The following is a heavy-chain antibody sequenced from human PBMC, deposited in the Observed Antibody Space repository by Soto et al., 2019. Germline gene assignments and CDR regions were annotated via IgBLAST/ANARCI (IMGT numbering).Heavy chain of an antibody. Sequence: EVQLVESGGGLVQPGGSLRLSCAASGFTFSSYSMNWVRQAPGKGLEWVSYISSSSSTIYYADSVKGRFTISRDNAKNSLYLQMNSLRDEDTAVYYCAARGDILFARDAFDIWGQGTMVTVSS. CDR1: GFTFSSYS. CDR3: AARGDILFARDAFDI. J-gene: IGHJ3*02. D-gene: IGHD3-9*01. CDR2: ISSSSSTI. V-gene: IGHV3-48*02.